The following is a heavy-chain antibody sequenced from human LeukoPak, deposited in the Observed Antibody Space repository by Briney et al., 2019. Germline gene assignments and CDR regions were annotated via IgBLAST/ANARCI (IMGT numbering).Heavy chain of an antibody. CDR1: GGYITNYY. CDR2: VYDTGST. D-gene: IGHD3-22*01. J-gene: IGHJ4*02. CDR3: ARHRRQDYYDSSGSLDH. Sequence: SETPSLTCTVSGGYITNYYWSWIRQPPGKGLEWIGYVYDTGSTNYNPSLKSRVTISLGTSKNHFSLRLTSVTAAGTAVYYCARHRRQDYYDSSGSLDHWGQGTLVTVSS. V-gene: IGHV4-59*08.